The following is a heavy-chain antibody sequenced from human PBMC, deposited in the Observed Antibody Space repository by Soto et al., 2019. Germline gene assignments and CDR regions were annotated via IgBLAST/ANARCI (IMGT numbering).Heavy chain of an antibody. CDR3: ASVTFGGVVLAH. CDR2: IYFNGNT. V-gene: IGHV4-59*13. D-gene: IGHD3-16*01. J-gene: IGHJ4*02. Sequence: KPSETLSLTCTVSAASFSKYYWTWIRQPPGKGLEWIGYIYFNGNTNYNPSLKRRVTISVDTSKKQISLNLTSVTDADTAMYFCASVTFGGVVLAHWGQGTLVTVSS. CDR1: AASFSKYY.